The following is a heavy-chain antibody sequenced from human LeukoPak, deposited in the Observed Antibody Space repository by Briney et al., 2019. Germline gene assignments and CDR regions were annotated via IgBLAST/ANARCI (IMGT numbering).Heavy chain of an antibody. CDR2: ISSSGSTI. Sequence: GGSLRLSCAASGFTFSDYYMRWIRQAPGKGLEWVSYISSSGSTIYYADSVKGRFTISRDNAKNSLYLQMNSLRAEDTAVYYCAREAVVAAAGTGWFDPWGQGTLVTVSS. CDR1: GFTFSDYY. D-gene: IGHD6-13*01. V-gene: IGHV3-11*01. J-gene: IGHJ5*02. CDR3: AREAVVAAAGTGWFDP.